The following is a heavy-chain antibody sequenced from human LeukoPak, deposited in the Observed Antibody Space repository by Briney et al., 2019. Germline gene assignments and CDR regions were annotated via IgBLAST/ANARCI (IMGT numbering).Heavy chain of an antibody. CDR3: AAPLWFREGYYMDV. V-gene: IGHV4-31*03. CDR2: IYYSGST. CDR1: GGSISSGGYY. J-gene: IGHJ6*03. D-gene: IGHD3-10*01. Sequence: PSQTLSLTCTVSGGSISSGGYYWSWIRQHPGKGLEWIGYIYYSGSTYYNASLKSRVTISVDTSKNQFSLKLSSVTAADTAVYYCAAPLWFREGYYMDVWGKGTTVTVSS.